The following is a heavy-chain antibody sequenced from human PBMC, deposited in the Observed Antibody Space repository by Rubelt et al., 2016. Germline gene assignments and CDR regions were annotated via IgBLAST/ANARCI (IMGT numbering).Heavy chain of an antibody. CDR3: ARGPSYYDFWSGPQGY. D-gene: IGHD3-3*01. J-gene: IGHJ4*02. CDR2: IYHSGST. V-gene: IGHV4-38-2*02. Sequence: QVQLQESGPGLVKPSETLSLTCTVSGYSISSGYYWGWIRQPPGKGLEYIGSIYHSGSTYYNSSLQSRLTMSVDTSKNRFTMKRSTVTAADTAVYYGARGPSYYDFWSGPQGYWGQGTLVTVSS. CDR1: GYSISSGYY.